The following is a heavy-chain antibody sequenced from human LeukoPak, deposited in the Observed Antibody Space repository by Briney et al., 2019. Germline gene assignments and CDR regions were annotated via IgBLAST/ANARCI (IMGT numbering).Heavy chain of an antibody. CDR3: ARDQGSSWFDY. D-gene: IGHD6-13*01. V-gene: IGHV4-59*01. J-gene: IGHJ4*02. CDR2: IYYSGST. Sequence: PSETLSLTCTVSGGSISSYYWSWIRQPAGKGLEWIGYIYYSGSTNYNPSLKSRVTISVDTSKNQFSLKLSSVTAADTAVYYCARDQGSSWFDYWGQGTLVTVSS. CDR1: GGSISSYY.